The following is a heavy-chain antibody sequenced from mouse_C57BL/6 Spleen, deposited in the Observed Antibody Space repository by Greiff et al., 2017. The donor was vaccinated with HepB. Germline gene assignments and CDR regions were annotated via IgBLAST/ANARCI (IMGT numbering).Heavy chain of an antibody. CDR3: ARGSRMLDWYFDV. CDR2: ISYDGSN. V-gene: IGHV3-6*01. J-gene: IGHJ1*03. CDR1: GYSITSGYY. Sequence: EVKLQESGPGLVKPSQSLSLTCSVTGYSITSGYYWNWIRQFPGNKLEWMGYISYDGSNNYNPSLKNRISITRDTSKNQFFLKLNSVTTEDTATYYCARGSRMLDWYFDVWGTGTTVTVSS. D-gene: IGHD1-1*01.